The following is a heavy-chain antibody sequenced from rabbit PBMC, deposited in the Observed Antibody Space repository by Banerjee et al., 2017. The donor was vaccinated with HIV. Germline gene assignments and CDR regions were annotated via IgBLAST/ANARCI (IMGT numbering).Heavy chain of an antibody. Sequence: QSVEESGGDLVKPGGTLTLTCKASGFDFSSNAMSWVRQAPGKGLEWIACIYAGSSGSTYHASWAKGRFTISKTSSTTVTLQMTSLTGADTATYFCASRAGTSLEGLDLWGPGTLVTVS. CDR3: ASRAGTSLEGLDL. J-gene: IGHJ6*01. CDR2: IYAGSSGST. D-gene: IGHD8-1*01. CDR1: GFDFSSNA. V-gene: IGHV1S40*01.